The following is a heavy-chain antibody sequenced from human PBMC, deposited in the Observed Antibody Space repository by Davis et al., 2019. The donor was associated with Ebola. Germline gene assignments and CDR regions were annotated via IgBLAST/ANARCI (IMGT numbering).Heavy chain of an antibody. V-gene: IGHV3-73*01. CDR3: TIIEDDCTFLSY. CDR2: IKSKANSYVT. J-gene: IGHJ4*02. Sequence: GESLKISCAASGFTFSGSAMHWVRQASGKGLEWVGRIKSKANSYVTAYAASVNGRFTVSRDDSKNPAYLQMNSLTTEDTAVYYCTIIEDDCTFLSYWGQGTLVTVSS. CDR1: GFTFSGSA. D-gene: IGHD2-8*01.